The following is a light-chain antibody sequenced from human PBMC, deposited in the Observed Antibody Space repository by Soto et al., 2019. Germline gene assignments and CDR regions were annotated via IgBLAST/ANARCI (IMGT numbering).Light chain of an antibody. CDR2: DVS. Sequence: DIQMTQSPSTVSAYVGDSVTITCRASQSITTWLAWYQQRPGKAPKLLIYDVSSLQSGVPSRFSGSGSGTKFTLTTSSLQPDDFATSYCQHYKMYSPWTFGQGTKVEIK. CDR1: QSITTW. V-gene: IGKV1-5*01. J-gene: IGKJ1*01. CDR3: QHYKMYSPWT.